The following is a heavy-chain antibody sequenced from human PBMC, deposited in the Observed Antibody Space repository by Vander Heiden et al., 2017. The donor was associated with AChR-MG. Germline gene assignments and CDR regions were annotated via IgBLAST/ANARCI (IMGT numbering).Heavy chain of an antibody. CDR2: ISSSASTI. J-gene: IGHJ5*02. V-gene: IGHV3-48*03. CDR1: GFTFGSYE. CDR3: ARDVSLDP. Sequence: EVQLVDSGGGLVQPGGSLRLSWVASGFTFGSYEMNWVRQAPGKGLEWISYISSSASTIYYADSVKGRFTISRDDAKNSLYLQMNSLRAEDTAVYYCARDVSLDPWGQGTLVTVSS.